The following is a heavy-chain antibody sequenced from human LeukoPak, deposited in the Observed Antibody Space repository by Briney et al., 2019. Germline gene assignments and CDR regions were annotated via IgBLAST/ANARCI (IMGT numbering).Heavy chain of an antibody. Sequence: GGSLRLSCASSGFTSSNYEMNWVRQAPGKGLEWISYISASGNPMFYADSVKGRFTISRDNAKNSLYLQMNSLRAEDTAIYYCAKDGGSGILYWGQGTLVTVSA. D-gene: IGHD3-10*01. J-gene: IGHJ4*02. CDR3: AKDGGSGILY. V-gene: IGHV3-48*03. CDR2: ISASGNPM. CDR1: GFTSSNYE.